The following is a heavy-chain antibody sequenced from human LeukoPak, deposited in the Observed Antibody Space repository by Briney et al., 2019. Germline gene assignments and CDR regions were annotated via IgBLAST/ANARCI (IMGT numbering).Heavy chain of an antibody. CDR1: GFTFTTYA. CDR3: AKSREGSGGYRGHFDY. V-gene: IGHV3-23*01. J-gene: IGHJ4*02. D-gene: IGHD2-15*01. CDR2: ISASGGNT. Sequence: AGGSLRLSCAASGFTFTTYAMSWVRQAPGKGLEWVSTISASGGNTYYADSVKGRLTISRDNSENTLFVQMDSLRADDTAVYYCAKSREGSGGYRGHFDYWGQGTLVTVSS.